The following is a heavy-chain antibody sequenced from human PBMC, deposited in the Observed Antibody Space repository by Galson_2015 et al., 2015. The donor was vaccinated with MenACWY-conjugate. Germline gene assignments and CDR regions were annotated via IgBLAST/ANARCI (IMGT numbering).Heavy chain of an antibody. CDR1: GFTVSSNY. CDR3: ARAYSSNWYGDY. D-gene: IGHD6-13*01. J-gene: IGHJ4*02. Sequence: SLRPSCAASGFTVSSNYMSWVRQAPGKGLEWVSITYSGGSTYYADSVKGRFTISRDNSNNTLYLQMSSLRVEDTAVYYCARAYSSNWYGDYWGQGTLVTVSS. CDR2: TYSGGST. V-gene: IGHV3-66*01.